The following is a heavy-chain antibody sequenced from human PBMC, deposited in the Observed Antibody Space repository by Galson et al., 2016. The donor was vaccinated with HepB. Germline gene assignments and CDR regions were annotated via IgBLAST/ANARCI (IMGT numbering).Heavy chain of an antibody. D-gene: IGHD4-17*01. CDR1: GFTFSSYA. Sequence: SLRLSCAAPGFTFSSYAMSWVRQAPGKGLEWVSVISGSGASTFYADSVEGRFTISRDNSKNTLHLQMNSLRAEDTAVYYCAKDYGDYLRGRFDYWGQGTLVTVSS. CDR2: ISGSGAST. J-gene: IGHJ4*02. V-gene: IGHV3-23*01. CDR3: AKDYGDYLRGRFDY.